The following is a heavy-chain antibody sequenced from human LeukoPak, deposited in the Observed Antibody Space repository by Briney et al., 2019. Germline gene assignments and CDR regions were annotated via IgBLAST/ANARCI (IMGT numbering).Heavy chain of an antibody. Sequence: GGSLRLSCAASGFSFSNYAMSWVRQAPARGPERVSSIRGGGETSYADSVKGRFTLSRDDSRNTVYLQLNNLRVEDTAIYYCAKANWVSNADAVWWGQGTQVTVSS. V-gene: IGHV3-23*01. CDR2: IRGGGET. CDR3: AKANWVSNADAVW. J-gene: IGHJ4*02. D-gene: IGHD1-1*01. CDR1: GFSFSNYA.